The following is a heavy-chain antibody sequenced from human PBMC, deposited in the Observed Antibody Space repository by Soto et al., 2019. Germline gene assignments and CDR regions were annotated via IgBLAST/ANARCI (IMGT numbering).Heavy chain of an antibody. CDR2: ISRDETTT. J-gene: IGHJ1*01. CDR1: GFTFRKYW. V-gene: IGHV3-74*01. D-gene: IGHD2-8*01. Sequence: EVQLVESGGGSVQPGKALRLSRVASGFTFRKYWMHWVRQAPGKGPVWVSYISRDETTTDYADSVKGRFTISRDNAKNTLYLQMDSLRVEDTAVYYCAAQDCTNDVCLEAAVTVGGALEYWGQGAQVAVSS. CDR3: AAQDCTNDVCLEAAVTVGGALEY.